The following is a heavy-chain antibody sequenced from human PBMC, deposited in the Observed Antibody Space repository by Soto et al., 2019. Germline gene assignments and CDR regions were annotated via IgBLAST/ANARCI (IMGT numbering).Heavy chain of an antibody. D-gene: IGHD5-12*01. J-gene: IGHJ4*02. CDR3: ATLKGRYSGYDFGY. V-gene: IGHV1-24*01. CDR2: FDPEDGET. CDR1: GYTLTELS. Sequence: ASVKVSCKVSGYTLTELSMHWVRQAPGKGLEWMGGFDPEDGETIYAQKFQGRVTMTEDTSTDTAYMELSSLRSEDTAVYYCATLKGRYSGYDFGYCGQGTLVTVSS.